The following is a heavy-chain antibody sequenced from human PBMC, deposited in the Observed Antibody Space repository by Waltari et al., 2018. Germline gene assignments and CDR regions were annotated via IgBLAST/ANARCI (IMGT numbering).Heavy chain of an antibody. CDR2: INHSGST. D-gene: IGHD3-3*01. CDR3: ARGRYRHFGVVILFDY. CDR1: GGSFSGYY. V-gene: IGHV4-34*01. J-gene: IGHJ4*02. Sequence: QGQLQQWGAGLLKPSETLSLTCAVYGGSFSGYYWSWLRQPPGKGLEWIGEINHSGSTNYNPSLKSRVTISVDTSKNQFSLKLSSVSAADTAVYYCARGRYRHFGVVILFDYWGQGTLVTVSS.